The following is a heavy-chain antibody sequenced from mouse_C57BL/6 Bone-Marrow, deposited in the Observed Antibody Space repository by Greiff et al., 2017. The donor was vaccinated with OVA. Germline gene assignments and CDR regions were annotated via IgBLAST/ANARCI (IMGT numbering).Heavy chain of an antibody. CDR1: GYTFTDHY. J-gene: IGHJ2*01. CDR3: ARDDGDFFEY. D-gene: IGHD2-3*01. Sequence: VKLVESGAEVVRPGASVKLSCKASGYTFTDHYINWVKQRPGQGLEWIARIYPGSGNTYYNEKFKGKATLTAEQSSNTAYMQLSSLTSEDSAVYFCARDDGDFFEYGGQGTTLTVSS. CDR2: IYPGSGNT. V-gene: IGHV1-76*01.